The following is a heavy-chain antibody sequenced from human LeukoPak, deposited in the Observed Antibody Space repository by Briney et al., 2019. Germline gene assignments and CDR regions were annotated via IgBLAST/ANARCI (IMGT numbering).Heavy chain of an antibody. Sequence: PGGSLRLSCAASGFTCSSYTMHWVRQAPGKGLEWVAVISYDGSNKYYADSVKGRFNISRDNSKNTLFLQMNSLRSEDTAMYYCARPYSSGWSLPFDYWGQGTLVTVSS. D-gene: IGHD6-19*01. CDR2: ISYDGSNK. V-gene: IGHV3-30*04. J-gene: IGHJ4*02. CDR1: GFTCSSYT. CDR3: ARPYSSGWSLPFDY.